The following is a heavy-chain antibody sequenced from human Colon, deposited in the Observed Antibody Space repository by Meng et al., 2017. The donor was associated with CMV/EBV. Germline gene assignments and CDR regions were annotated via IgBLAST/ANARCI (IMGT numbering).Heavy chain of an antibody. J-gene: IGHJ5*02. CDR1: GGSVSSGSYY. Sequence: VSGGSVSSGSYYWSWIRRTRGKGLGWIGYIYYRGSTNYDPSLKSRVTISVDTSKNQFSLKLSSVTAADTAVYYCARGDSVPAASFDPWGQGTLVTVSS. CDR3: ARGDSVPAASFDP. D-gene: IGHD2-2*01. CDR2: IYYRGST. V-gene: IGHV4-61*01.